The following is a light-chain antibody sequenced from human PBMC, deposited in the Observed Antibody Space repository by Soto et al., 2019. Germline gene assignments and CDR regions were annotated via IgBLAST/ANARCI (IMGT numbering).Light chain of an antibody. CDR1: SGDVGSYNL. J-gene: IGLJ1*01. V-gene: IGLV2-23*01. Sequence: QSVLTQPASVSGSLGQSITISCIGPSGDVGSYNLVSWYQHHPGKAPKFMIYEGTKRPSGVSSRFSGSKSGNTASLTISGLQAEDEAYYYCCSYAGGSTYVFGTGTKV. CDR2: EGT. CDR3: CSYAGGSTYV.